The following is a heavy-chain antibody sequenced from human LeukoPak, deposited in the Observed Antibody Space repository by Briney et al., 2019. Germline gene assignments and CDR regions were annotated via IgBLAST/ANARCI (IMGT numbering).Heavy chain of an antibody. J-gene: IGHJ4*02. D-gene: IGHD6-13*01. CDR1: GYTFTGYY. Sequence: ASVKVSCKASGYTFTGYYMHWVRQAPGQGLEWMGRINPNSGGTNYAQRFQGRVTMTRDTSISTAYMEPSRLRSDDTAVYYCADSSSFYWGQGTLVTVSS. CDR3: ADSSSFY. V-gene: IGHV1-2*06. CDR2: INPNSGGT.